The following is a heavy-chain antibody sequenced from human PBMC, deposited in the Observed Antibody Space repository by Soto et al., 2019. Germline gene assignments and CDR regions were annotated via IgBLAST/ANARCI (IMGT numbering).Heavy chain of an antibody. CDR2: AYWDDDK. D-gene: IGHD6-19*01. CDR3: AHGREVDGGWYTFDY. Sequence: QITLRESGPTLVKPTQTLTLTCTFSGFALSTYGMAVGWIRQPPGRTPEWLALAYWDDDKHYSPCLKSRLAITKYTSTNQVVLTMTNMDPVDTATFYCAHGREVDGGWYTFDYWGQGTLVTVSS. CDR1: GFALSTYGMA. V-gene: IGHV2-5*02. J-gene: IGHJ4*02.